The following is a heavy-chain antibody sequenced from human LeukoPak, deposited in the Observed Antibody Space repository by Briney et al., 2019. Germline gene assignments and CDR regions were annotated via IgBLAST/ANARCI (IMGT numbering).Heavy chain of an antibody. J-gene: IGHJ3*02. V-gene: IGHV1-18*01. CDR1: GYTFTSYG. D-gene: IGHD3-9*01. Sequence: ASVKVSCKASGYTFTSYGISWVRQAPGQGLEWMGWISAYNGNTNYAQKLQGRVTMTTDTSTSTAYMELRSLRSDDTAVYYCARDFVPLRYFDWLSLDAFDIWGQGTMVTVSS. CDR3: ARDFVPLRYFDWLSLDAFDI. CDR2: ISAYNGNT.